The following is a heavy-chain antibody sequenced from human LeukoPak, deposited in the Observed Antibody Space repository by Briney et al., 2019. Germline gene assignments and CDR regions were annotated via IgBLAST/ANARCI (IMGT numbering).Heavy chain of an antibody. V-gene: IGHV3-48*03. CDR2: ISSSGNTI. Sequence: GGSLRLSCAASGFTFSSYEMNWVRQAPGKGLGWGSYISSSGNTIYYADAVKWRFTISRDNATTSLYLQMNSLRAEDTAVYYCARVPSDYYDSSGYYSPLDYWGQGTLVTVSS. CDR1: GFTFSSYE. D-gene: IGHD3-22*01. CDR3: ARVPSDYYDSSGYYSPLDY. J-gene: IGHJ4*02.